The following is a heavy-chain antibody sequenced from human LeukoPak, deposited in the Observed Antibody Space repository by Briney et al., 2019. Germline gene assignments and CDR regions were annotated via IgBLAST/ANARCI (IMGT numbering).Heavy chain of an antibody. CDR2: ISYDGSNK. V-gene: IGHV3-30*03. D-gene: IGHD2-15*01. Sequence: GGSLRLSCAASGFTFSSYGMHWVRQAPGKGLEWMAVISYDGSNKYYADFVKGRFTISRDNSKNTLYLQMNSLRAEDTAVYYCARDLRWSHYWYFDLWGRGTLVTVSS. CDR3: ARDLRWSHYWYFDL. CDR1: GFTFSSYG. J-gene: IGHJ2*01.